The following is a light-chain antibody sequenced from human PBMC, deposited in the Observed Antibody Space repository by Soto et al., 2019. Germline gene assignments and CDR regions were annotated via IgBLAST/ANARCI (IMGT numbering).Light chain of an antibody. V-gene: IGKV1-9*01. Sequence: DIQLTQSPSFLSASVGDRLTITCRASQDIRSSLAWYQQKPGKAPNLLIYTVSTMQRGVPSRFSGSRSGTEFTLTISSLQPEDFANDYCQQFNSSPFTFGGGTKVE. CDR1: QDIRSS. CDR2: TVS. J-gene: IGKJ4*01. CDR3: QQFNSSPFT.